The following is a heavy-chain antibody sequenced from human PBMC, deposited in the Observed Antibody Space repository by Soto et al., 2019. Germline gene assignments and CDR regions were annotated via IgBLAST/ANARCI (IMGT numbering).Heavy chain of an antibody. V-gene: IGHV1-8*01. D-gene: IGHD3-3*01. Sequence: SSVKGSCKASGYTFTSYDINLVRQATGQGLEWMGWMNPNSGNTGYAQKFQGRGTMTRNTSINTTNMELSSLRSEATDVYYCARGARVFWSGYYRRYYYYGMDVWGQGTTVTVSS. CDR3: ARGARVFWSGYYRRYYYYGMDV. CDR1: GYTFTSYD. J-gene: IGHJ6*02. CDR2: MNPNSGNT.